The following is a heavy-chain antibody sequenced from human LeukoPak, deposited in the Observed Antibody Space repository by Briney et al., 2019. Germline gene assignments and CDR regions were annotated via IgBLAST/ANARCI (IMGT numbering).Heavy chain of an antibody. Sequence: ASVKVPCKASGYTFTGYYMHWVRQAPGQGLEWMGRINPNSGGTIYAQKFQGRVTMTRDTSISTAYMELSRLRSDDTAVYYCARAIGYDFWSGYYVFDYWGQGTLVTVSS. CDR2: INPNSGGT. J-gene: IGHJ4*02. V-gene: IGHV1-2*06. CDR1: GYTFTGYY. D-gene: IGHD3-3*01. CDR3: ARAIGYDFWSGYYVFDY.